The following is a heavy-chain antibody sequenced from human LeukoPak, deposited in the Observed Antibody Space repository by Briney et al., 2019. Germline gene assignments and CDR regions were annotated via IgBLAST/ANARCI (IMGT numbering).Heavy chain of an antibody. V-gene: IGHV4-39*07. CDR2: IYYSGST. CDR1: GDSISGSLYY. J-gene: IGHJ4*02. D-gene: IGHD6-6*01. Sequence: SETLSLTCTVSGDSISGSLYYWGWIRQPPGKGLEWIGSIYYSGSTYYNPSLKSRVTISVDTSKNQFSLKLSSVTAADTAVYYCATIPKLRGKYSSTYSWGEYWGQGTLVTVSS. CDR3: ATIPKLRGKYSSTYSWGEY.